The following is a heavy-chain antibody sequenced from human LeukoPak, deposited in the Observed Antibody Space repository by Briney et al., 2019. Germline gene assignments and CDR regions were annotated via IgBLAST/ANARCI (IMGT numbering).Heavy chain of an antibody. D-gene: IGHD5-12*01. Sequence: TSETLSLTCTVSGGSISSYYWSWIRQPPGKGLEWIGYIYYSGSTNYNPSLKSRVTISVDTSKNQFSLKLSSVTAADTAVYYCGTTNYYYYYMDVWGKGTTVTVSS. CDR1: GGSISSYY. CDR3: GTTNYYYYYMDV. CDR2: IYYSGST. J-gene: IGHJ6*03. V-gene: IGHV4-59*12.